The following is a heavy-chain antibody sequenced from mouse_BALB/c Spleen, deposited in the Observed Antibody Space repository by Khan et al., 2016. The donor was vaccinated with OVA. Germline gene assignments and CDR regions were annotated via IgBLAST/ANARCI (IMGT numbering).Heavy chain of an antibody. D-gene: IGHD1-1*02. Sequence: EVQLQESGPGLVKPSQSLSLTCTVTGYSITSDYAWNWIRQFPGNKLEWMGYISYSGNTTYNPSLKSRISITRDTSKNQFFLQLNSVTTEDTATDYCARIYGGDFDYWGQGTTLTVSS. CDR1: GYSITSDYA. CDR3: ARIYGGDFDY. J-gene: IGHJ2*01. CDR2: ISYSGNT. V-gene: IGHV3-2*02.